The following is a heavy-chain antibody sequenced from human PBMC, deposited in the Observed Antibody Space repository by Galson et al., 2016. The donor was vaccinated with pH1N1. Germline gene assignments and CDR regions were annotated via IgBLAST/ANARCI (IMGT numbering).Heavy chain of an antibody. Sequence: QSGAEVKKPGESLKISCEVFGYKFTTYWIGWVRQMPGKGLEWMGIIYPDDSDTRYNPAFQGQVTISVDKSFNTAYLQWNSLKASDTAIYYCARGLLSGFDPWGQGTLVIVSS. CDR1: GYKFTTYW. D-gene: IGHD2-21*01. V-gene: IGHV5-51*03. CDR2: IYPDDSDT. CDR3: ARGLLSGFDP. J-gene: IGHJ5*02.